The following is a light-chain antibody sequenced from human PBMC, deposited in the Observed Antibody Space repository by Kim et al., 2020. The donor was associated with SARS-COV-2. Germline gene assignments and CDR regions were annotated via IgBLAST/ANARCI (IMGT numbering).Light chain of an antibody. CDR3: HVWDSSTAV. J-gene: IGLJ3*02. CDR1: NIGSKN. V-gene: IGLV3-9*01. Sequence: SYELTQPLSVSVALGQTARVTCGGNNIGSKNVHCYQQKPGQAPVLVIYRDRNRPSGIPERFSGSNSGNTATLTISRAQAGDEADYYCHVWDSSTAVFGGGTQLTVL. CDR2: RDR.